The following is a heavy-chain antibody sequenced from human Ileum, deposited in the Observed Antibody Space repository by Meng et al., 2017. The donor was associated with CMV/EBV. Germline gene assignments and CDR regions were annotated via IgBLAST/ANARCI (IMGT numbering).Heavy chain of an antibody. Sequence: GESLKISCAASGFTFGDYAMGWVRQAPGKGLEWVSVIYTSNSGTRYADSVKGRFTISRDNSKNTLFLQMDSLRAEDTARYYCARGWSGGIDYYFDFWGQGTRVTCFS. V-gene: IGHV3-23*03. J-gene: IGHJ4*02. CDR3: ARGWSGGIDYYFDF. D-gene: IGHD4/OR15-4a*01. CDR1: GFTFGDYA. CDR2: IYTSNSGT.